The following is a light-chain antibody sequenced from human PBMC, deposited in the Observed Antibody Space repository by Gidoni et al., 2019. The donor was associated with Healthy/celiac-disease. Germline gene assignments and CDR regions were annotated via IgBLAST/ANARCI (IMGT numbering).Light chain of an antibody. CDR1: QSISSY. Sequence: DIQMSQYPSSLSASVGDRVTITCRASQSISSYLNWYQQKPGKAPKLLIYAASSLQSGVPSMFSGSGSGTDFTLTLRSLQPEDFATYYCQQSYSTLITFGQGTRLEPK. V-gene: IGKV1-39*01. CDR3: QQSYSTLIT. J-gene: IGKJ5*01. CDR2: AAS.